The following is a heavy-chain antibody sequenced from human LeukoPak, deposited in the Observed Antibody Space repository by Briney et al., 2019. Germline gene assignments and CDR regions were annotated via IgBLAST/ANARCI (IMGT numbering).Heavy chain of an antibody. CDR1: GFSLSTSGVG. D-gene: IGHD6-13*01. CDR3: AHSGIAADPGSFDI. Sequence: SGPTLVKPTQTLTLTCTFSGFSLSTSGVGVGWIRRPPGKALERLALIYWDDDKRYSPSLKSRLTITKDTSKNQVVLTMTNMDPVDTATYYCAHSGIAADPGSFDIWGQGTMVTVSS. CDR2: IYWDDDK. J-gene: IGHJ3*02. V-gene: IGHV2-5*02.